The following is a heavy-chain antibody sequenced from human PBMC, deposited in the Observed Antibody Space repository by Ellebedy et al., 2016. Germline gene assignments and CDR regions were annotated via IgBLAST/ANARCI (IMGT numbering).Heavy chain of an antibody. CDR2: VFHTGAT. CDR1: GGSVSSEY. J-gene: IGHJ3*01. Sequence: SETLSLTCNVFGGSVSSEYWNWIRRPPGKELEWIGFVFHTGATLLNPSLKSRVTMSVDTSKSQISLRLVSVTAADTAVYYCAKWNGAWNAFDVWGLGTMVTVSS. CDR3: AKWNGAWNAFDV. V-gene: IGHV4-59*02. D-gene: IGHD1-1*01.